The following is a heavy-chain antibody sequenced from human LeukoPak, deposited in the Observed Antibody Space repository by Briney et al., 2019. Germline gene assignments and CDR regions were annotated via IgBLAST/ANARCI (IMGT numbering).Heavy chain of an antibody. J-gene: IGHJ4*02. V-gene: IGHV3-48*04. CDR2: ISRTSSTI. CDR3: ARVVPFTNYFDY. Sequence: GGSLRLSCAASGFTFSNYNMNWVRQAPGKGLEWISYISRTSSTIYYADSVKGRLTISRDNAKNSLYLQINSLRAEDTAVYYCARVVPFTNYFDYWGQGTLVTVFS. CDR1: GFTFSNYN.